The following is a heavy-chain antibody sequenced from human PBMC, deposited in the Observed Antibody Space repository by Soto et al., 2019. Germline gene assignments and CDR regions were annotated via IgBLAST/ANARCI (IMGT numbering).Heavy chain of an antibody. CDR1: GGTFSSSA. CDR2: IIPTFGTA. Sequence: QVQLVQSGAEMREPGSSVKVSCKASGGTFSSSAINWLRQAPGQGPEWMGGIIPTFGTANYIEKFRGRATITADTSTSTAYMEVSSLTSEDTAMYFCARSDTAGHRGFDIWGQGTMVTVSS. D-gene: IGHD5-18*01. J-gene: IGHJ3*02. V-gene: IGHV1-69*06. CDR3: ARSDTAGHRGFDI.